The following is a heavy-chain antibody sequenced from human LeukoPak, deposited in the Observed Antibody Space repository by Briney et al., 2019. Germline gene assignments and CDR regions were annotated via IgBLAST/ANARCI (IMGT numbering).Heavy chain of an antibody. D-gene: IGHD3-22*01. V-gene: IGHV3-30-3*01. Sequence: HPGGSLRLSCAASGFTFNHYALHWVRQAPGKGLEWVALISYDGTDKYYAESVKGRFTISRDNSKNTLYLQMNSLRPEDTALYYCVRGRYYYETSGYPDYWGQGTLVTVSS. CDR3: VRGRYYYETSGYPDY. CDR1: GFTFNHYA. J-gene: IGHJ4*02. CDR2: ISYDGTDK.